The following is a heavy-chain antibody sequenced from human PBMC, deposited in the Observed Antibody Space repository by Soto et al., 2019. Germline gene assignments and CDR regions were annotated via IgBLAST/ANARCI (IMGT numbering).Heavy chain of an antibody. D-gene: IGHD2-21*02. CDR2: IYYSGNT. V-gene: IGHV4-59*01. CDR1: GGSISSYY. CDR3: ARGGWRLLPFGL. J-gene: IGHJ4*02. Sequence: SETLSLTCTVSGGSISSYYWNWVRQPPGKGLEWIGYIYYSGNTNYNPSLQSRVTISVDASKNQISLNLSSVTAADTAIYYCARGGWRLLPFGLWGRGTLVTVSS.